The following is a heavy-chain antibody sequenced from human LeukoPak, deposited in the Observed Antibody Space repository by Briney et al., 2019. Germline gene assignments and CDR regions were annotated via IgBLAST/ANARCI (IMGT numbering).Heavy chain of an antibody. CDR1: GGSISSYY. V-gene: IGHV4-59*01. J-gene: IGHJ3*02. CDR3: ARDGSFCSGGSCYQAFDI. Sequence: SETLSLTCTVSGGSISSYYWSWIRQPPGKGLEWIGYMYYSGSTNYNPSLKSRVTISVDTSKNQFSLKLSSVTAADTAVYYCARDGSFCSGGSCYQAFDIWGQGTMVTVPS. D-gene: IGHD2-15*01. CDR2: MYYSGST.